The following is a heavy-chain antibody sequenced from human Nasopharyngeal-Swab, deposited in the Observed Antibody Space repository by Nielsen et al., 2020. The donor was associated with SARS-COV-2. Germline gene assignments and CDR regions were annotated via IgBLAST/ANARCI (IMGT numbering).Heavy chain of an antibody. CDR1: GFTFNKYN. CDR3: ARDGLDYDFWSAYFMDV. D-gene: IGHD3-3*01. Sequence: GESLKISCAASGFTFNKYNFNWVRQAPGKGLEWVSSISSSSSYIYYADSVKGRFTISRDNAKNSFSLQMNSLRAEDTAVYYCARDGLDYDFWSAYFMDVWGQGTTVTV. J-gene: IGHJ6*02. CDR2: ISSSSSYI. V-gene: IGHV3-21*01.